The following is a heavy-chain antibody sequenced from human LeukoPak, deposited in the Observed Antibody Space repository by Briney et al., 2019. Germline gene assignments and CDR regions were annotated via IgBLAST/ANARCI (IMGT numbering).Heavy chain of an antibody. CDR1: GFTFSSYA. Sequence: GGSLRLSCAASGFTFSSYAMSWVRQAPGKGLEWVSAISGSGGSTYYADSVKGRFTISRDNSKNTLYLQMNSLRAEDTAVYYCARALRSGWYLDYWGQGTLVTVSS. CDR3: ARALRSGWYLDY. J-gene: IGHJ4*02. V-gene: IGHV3-23*01. D-gene: IGHD6-19*01. CDR2: ISGSGGST.